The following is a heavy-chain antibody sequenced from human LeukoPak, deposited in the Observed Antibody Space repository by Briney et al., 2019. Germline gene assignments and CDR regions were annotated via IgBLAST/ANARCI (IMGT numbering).Heavy chain of an antibody. V-gene: IGHV5-51*01. CDR2: IYPGDSDT. CDR1: GYSFTSYW. Sequence: GESLKISCKGSGYSFTSYWIGWVRQMPGKGLEWMGIIYPGDSDTRYSPSFQGQVTISADKSISTAYLQWSSLKASDTAMYYCARRRCYGSGSYLVGYYFDYWGQGTLVTVSS. CDR3: ARRRCYGSGSYLVGYYFDY. D-gene: IGHD3-10*01. J-gene: IGHJ4*02.